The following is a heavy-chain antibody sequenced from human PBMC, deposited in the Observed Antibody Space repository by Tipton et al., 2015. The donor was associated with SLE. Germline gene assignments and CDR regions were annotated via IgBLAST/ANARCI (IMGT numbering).Heavy chain of an antibody. Sequence: SLRLSCAASGFTFSIYAMNWVRQAPGKGLEWVSGINWNGGSTGYADSVKGRFTISRDNAKDTLYLQMNSLRAEDTAVYYCARIHYYGSGSRDYWGQGTLVTVSS. CDR1: GFTFSIYA. CDR2: INWNGGST. J-gene: IGHJ4*02. V-gene: IGHV3-20*04. D-gene: IGHD3-10*01. CDR3: ARIHYYGSGSRDY.